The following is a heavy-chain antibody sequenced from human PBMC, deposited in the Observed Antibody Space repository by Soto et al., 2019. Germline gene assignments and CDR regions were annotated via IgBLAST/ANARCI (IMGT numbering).Heavy chain of an antibody. Sequence: SETLSLTYAVYGGSFSGYYWSWIRQPPGKGLEWIGEINHSGSTNFNPSLKSRVTISVDTSKNQFSLKLSSVTAADTAVYYCARVQLYCTGGTCYSHDAFDIWGQGTMVTVSS. J-gene: IGHJ3*02. CDR1: GGSFSGYY. D-gene: IGHD2-15*01. CDR3: ARVQLYCTGGTCYSHDAFDI. CDR2: INHSGST. V-gene: IGHV4-34*01.